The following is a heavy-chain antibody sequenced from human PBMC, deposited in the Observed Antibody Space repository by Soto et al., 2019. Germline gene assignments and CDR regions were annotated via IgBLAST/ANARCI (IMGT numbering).Heavy chain of an antibody. V-gene: IGHV1-2*02. CDR1: GYTFTDYF. J-gene: IGHJ4*02. CDR3: ARVGTTLLDY. CDR2: INPNSGLT. D-gene: IGHD7-27*01. Sequence: QVQLVQSGTGLRTPGASLKVSCKASGYTFTDYFIHWVRQAPGQGLEWMGWINPNSGLTKYAQRLQGRVTMTRDSSISTAYLDLNRLTFDDTAVYYCARVGTTLLDYWGQGILVTVSS.